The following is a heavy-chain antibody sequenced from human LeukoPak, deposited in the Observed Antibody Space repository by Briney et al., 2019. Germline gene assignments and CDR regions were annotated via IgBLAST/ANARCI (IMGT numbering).Heavy chain of an antibody. Sequence: GASVKVSCKASGYTFTSYGISWVRQAPGQGLEWMGWISAYNGNTNYAQKLQGRVTMTTDTSTSTAYMELRSLRSDDTAVYYCARDARSFRQSPTVTTAYYYYMDVWGKGTTVTVSS. J-gene: IGHJ6*03. V-gene: IGHV1-18*01. CDR1: GYTFTSYG. D-gene: IGHD4-17*01. CDR3: ARDARSFRQSPTVTTAYYYYMDV. CDR2: ISAYNGNT.